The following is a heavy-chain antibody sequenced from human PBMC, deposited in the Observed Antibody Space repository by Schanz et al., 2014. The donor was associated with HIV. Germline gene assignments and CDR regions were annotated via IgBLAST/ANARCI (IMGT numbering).Heavy chain of an antibody. CDR3: ALSRPSGYGGSWYFDL. Sequence: EVQLVESGGGLIQPGESLRLSCEASGFTFGTKWMYWVRRGPGKGLAWVSAISGSSITYSADSVKGRFTISRDNSKNTLYLQMNSLRAEDTAVYYCALSRPSGYGGSWYFDLWGRGTLVAVSS. D-gene: IGHD2-15*01. J-gene: IGHJ2*01. V-gene: IGHV3-23*04. CDR1: GFTFGTKW. CDR2: ISGSSIT.